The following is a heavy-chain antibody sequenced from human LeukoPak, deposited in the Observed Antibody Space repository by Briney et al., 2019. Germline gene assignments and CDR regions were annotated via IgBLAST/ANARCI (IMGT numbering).Heavy chain of an antibody. Sequence: SETLSLTCTVSGGSISSSSYYWGWIRQPPGKGLEWIGSIYYSGSTYYNPSLKSRVTISVDTSKNQFSLKLSSVTAADTAVYYCARLLNGYNAEWGQGTLVTVSS. CDR2: IYYSGST. D-gene: IGHD5-24*01. V-gene: IGHV4-39*01. CDR1: GGSISSSSYY. J-gene: IGHJ4*02. CDR3: ARLLNGYNAE.